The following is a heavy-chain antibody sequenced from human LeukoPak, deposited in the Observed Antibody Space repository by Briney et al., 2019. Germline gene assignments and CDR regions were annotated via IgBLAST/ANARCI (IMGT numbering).Heavy chain of an antibody. CDR3: ARGGYSYGFNFFSYFNGEIGYFDY. CDR1: GYTFTSYG. Sequence: ASVKVSCKASGYTFTSYGISWVRQAPGQGLEWMGWISAYNGNTNYAQKLQGRVTMTTDTSTSTAYMELRSLRSDDTAVYYCARGGYSYGFNFFSYFNGEIGYFDYWGQGTLVTVPS. V-gene: IGHV1-18*01. D-gene: IGHD5-18*01. CDR2: ISAYNGNT. J-gene: IGHJ4*02.